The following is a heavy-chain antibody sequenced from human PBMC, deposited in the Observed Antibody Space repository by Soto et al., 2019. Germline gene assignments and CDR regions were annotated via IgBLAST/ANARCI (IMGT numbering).Heavy chain of an antibody. Sequence: QVQLVQSGAEVKKPGASVKVSCKASGYTFTSYAMHWVRQAPGQRLEWMGWVNAGNGNTKYSQNLQGRVTSTRDTTASKAYMERSSLRAEDTAVYYGARGQLAVGTPLFLDYWGQGTLVTVSS. J-gene: IGHJ4*02. V-gene: IGHV1-3*01. D-gene: IGHD6-13*01. CDR3: ARGQLAVGTPLFLDY. CDR1: GYTFTSYA. CDR2: VNAGNGNT.